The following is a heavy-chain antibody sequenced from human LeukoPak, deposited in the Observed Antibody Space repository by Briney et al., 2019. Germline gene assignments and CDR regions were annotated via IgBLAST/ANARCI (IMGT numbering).Heavy chain of an antibody. CDR1: GYTLTELS. J-gene: IGHJ3*02. CDR2: FDPEDGET. V-gene: IGHV1-24*01. D-gene: IGHD6-19*01. Sequence: ASVKVSCKVSGYTLTELSMHWVRQAPGKGLEWMAGFDPEDGETIYAQKFQGRVTMTEDTSTDTAYMELSSLRSEDTAVYYCATSAHSGWYAFDIWGQGTMVTVSS. CDR3: ATSAHSGWYAFDI.